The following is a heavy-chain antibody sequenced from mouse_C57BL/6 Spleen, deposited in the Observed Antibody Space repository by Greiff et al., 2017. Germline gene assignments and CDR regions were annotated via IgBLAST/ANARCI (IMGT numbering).Heavy chain of an antibody. CDR3: ARLGYGSSSSSYFDY. Sequence: QVQLQQSGAELARPGASVKLSCKASGYTFTSYGISWVKQRTGQGLEWIGEIYPRSGNTYYNEKFKGKATLTADKSSSTAYMELRSLTSEDSAVYFCARLGYGSSSSSYFDYWGQGTTLTVSS. V-gene: IGHV1-81*01. CDR2: IYPRSGNT. J-gene: IGHJ2*01. D-gene: IGHD1-1*01. CDR1: GYTFTSYG.